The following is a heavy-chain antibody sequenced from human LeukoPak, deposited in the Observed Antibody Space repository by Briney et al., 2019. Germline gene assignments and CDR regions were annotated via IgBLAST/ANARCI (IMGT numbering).Heavy chain of an antibody. CDR2: VYYSGST. V-gene: IGHV4-39*01. J-gene: IGHJ3*02. CDR3: ARPNSGTYVARAFDI. Sequence: PSETLSLTCTVSGGSIRSSNYYWGWFRQPPGKGLDWIGSVYYSGSTYYTPSLKSRATISVDTSKNQFSLKLTSVTAADTAVYYCARPNSGTYVARAFDIWGHGTLVSVSS. D-gene: IGHD1-26*01. CDR1: GGSIRSSNYY.